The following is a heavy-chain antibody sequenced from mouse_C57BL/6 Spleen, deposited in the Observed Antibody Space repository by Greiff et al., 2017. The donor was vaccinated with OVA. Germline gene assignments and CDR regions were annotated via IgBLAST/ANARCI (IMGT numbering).Heavy chain of an antibody. J-gene: IGHJ1*03. D-gene: IGHD2-3*01. CDR1: GYTFTSYW. V-gene: IGHV1-50*01. CDR2: IDPSDSYT. Sequence: QVQLQQPGAELVKPGASVKLSCKASGYTFTSYWMQWVKQRPGQGLEWIGEIDPSDSYTNYNQKFKGKATLTVDTSSSTAYMQLSSLTSEDSAVYYCARLDDGYYRGRNVDVWGTGTTVTVSS. CDR3: ARLDDGYYRGRNVDV.